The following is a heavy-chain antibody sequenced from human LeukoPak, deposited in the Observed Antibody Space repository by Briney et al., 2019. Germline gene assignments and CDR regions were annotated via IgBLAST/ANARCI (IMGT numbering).Heavy chain of an antibody. D-gene: IGHD3-9*01. CDR2: IIPIFGTA. CDR1: GYTFTSYD. V-gene: IGHV1-69*05. J-gene: IGHJ4*02. Sequence: ASVKVSCKASGYTFTSYDINWVRQATGQGLEWMGGIIPIFGTANYAQKFQGRVTITTDESTSTAYMELSSLRSEDTAVYYCARALRYFEWYYFDYWGQGTLVTVSS. CDR3: ARALRYFEWYYFDY.